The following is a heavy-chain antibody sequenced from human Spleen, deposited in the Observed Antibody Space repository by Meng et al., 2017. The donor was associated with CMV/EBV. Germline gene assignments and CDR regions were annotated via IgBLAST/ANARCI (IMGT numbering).Heavy chain of an antibody. CDR2: IKISGGST. D-gene: IGHD2-2*01. V-gene: IGHV3-23*01. CDR3: AKDLIVISLSYCNSTSCYSDAFDI. CDR1: GFILSSYA. Sequence: GGSLRLSCAASGFILSSYAMIWVPQAPGKGLEWVSTIKISGGSTYYADSVKGRFTISRDNSNNTLYLQMNSLRAEDTAVYYCAKDLIVISLSYCNSTSCYSDAFDIWGQGTMVTVSS. J-gene: IGHJ3*02.